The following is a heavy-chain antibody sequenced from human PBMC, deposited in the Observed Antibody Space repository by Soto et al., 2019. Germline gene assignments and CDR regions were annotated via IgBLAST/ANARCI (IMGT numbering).Heavy chain of an antibody. V-gene: IGHV4-59*01. Sequence: PSETLSLTCTVSGGSISSYYWSWIRQPPGKGLEWIGYIYYSGSTNYNPSLKSRVTISVDTSKNQFSLKLSSVTAADTAFYYCARGRLVPAVNLDYWGLGTLVTISS. CDR3: ARGRLVPAVNLDY. CDR2: IYYSGST. CDR1: GGSISSYY. J-gene: IGHJ4*02. D-gene: IGHD2-2*01.